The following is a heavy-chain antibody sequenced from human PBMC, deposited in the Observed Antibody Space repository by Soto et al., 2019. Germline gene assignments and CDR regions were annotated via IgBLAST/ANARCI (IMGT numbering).Heavy chain of an antibody. CDR3: VKDHCGGDCYSDPYFDY. J-gene: IGHJ4*02. D-gene: IGHD2-21*02. Sequence: QVQLVESGGGVVQPGRSLRLSCAASGFIFTTYGLHWVRQAPGKGLEWVAVIWYDGSNQYYADSVKGRFTISRDNSTNILYLEMNSVRVEDTAVYYCVKDHCGGDCYSDPYFDYWGQGTLVTVSS. V-gene: IGHV3-33*06. CDR2: IWYDGSNQ. CDR1: GFIFTTYG.